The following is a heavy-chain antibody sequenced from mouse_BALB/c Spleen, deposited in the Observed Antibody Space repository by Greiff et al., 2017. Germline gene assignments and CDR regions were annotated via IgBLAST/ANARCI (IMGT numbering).Heavy chain of an antibody. D-gene: IGHD2-14*01. V-gene: IGHV1-14*01. CDR3: ARGGPYRYEGLYYAMDY. J-gene: IGHJ4*01. CDR1: GYTFTSYV. CDR2: INPYNDGT. Sequence: EVKLVESGPELVKPGASVKMSCKASGYTFTSYVMHWVKQKPGQGLEWIGYINPYNDGTKYNEKFKGKATLTSDKSSSTAYMELSSLTSEDSAVYYCARGGPYRYEGLYYAMDYWGQGTSVTVSS.